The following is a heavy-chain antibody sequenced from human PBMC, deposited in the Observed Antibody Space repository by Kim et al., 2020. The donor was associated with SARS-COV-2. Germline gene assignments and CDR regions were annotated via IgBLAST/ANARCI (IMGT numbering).Heavy chain of an antibody. CDR2: EVTA. V-gene: IGHV3-53*01. Sequence: EVTASYVDPVKSRFTISRDNSKNVLHLQMNRLRVEDTAVYFCSGTPSSDYWGRGTLVTVSS. J-gene: IGHJ4*02. CDR3: SGTPSSDY.